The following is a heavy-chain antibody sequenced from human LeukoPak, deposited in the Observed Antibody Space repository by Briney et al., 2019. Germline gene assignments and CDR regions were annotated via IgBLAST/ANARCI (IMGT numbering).Heavy chain of an antibody. V-gene: IGHV1-18*01. CDR3: ARSSGSYYNVWFDP. J-gene: IGHJ5*02. CDR1: GYTFTSYG. Sequence: ASVKVSCKASGYTFTSYGITWVRQAPGQGLEWMGWISAYNGNTNYAQKLQGRVTMTTDTSTSTAYMELRSLRSDDTAVYYCARSSGSYYNVWFDPWGQGTLVTVSS. CDR2: ISAYNGNT. D-gene: IGHD3-10*01.